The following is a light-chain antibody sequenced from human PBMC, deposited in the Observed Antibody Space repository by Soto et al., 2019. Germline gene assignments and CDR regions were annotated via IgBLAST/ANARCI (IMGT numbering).Light chain of an antibody. J-gene: IGLJ1*01. Sequence: QSVLTQPASVSGSPGQSITISCTGTSSDIGGYNLVSWYQQYPGKAPKLMIYEVSNRPSGVSNRFSGSKSDNTASLTISGLQAEDEADYYCSSYTSSSTYVFGTGTKVTVL. CDR2: EVS. V-gene: IGLV2-14*01. CDR3: SSYTSSSTYV. CDR1: SSDIGGYNL.